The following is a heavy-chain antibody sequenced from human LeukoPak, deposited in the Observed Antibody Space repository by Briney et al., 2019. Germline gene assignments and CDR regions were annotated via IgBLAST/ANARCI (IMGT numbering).Heavy chain of an antibody. CDR2: IYYSGST. CDR3: ARLKGKKWEVLSLRAMYYFDY. D-gene: IGHD1-26*01. CDR1: GGSISSSSYY. Sequence: SETLSLTCTVSGGSISSSSYYWGWIRQPPGKGLEWIGSIYYSGSTYYNPSLKSRVTISVDTSKNQFSLKLSSVSAADTAVYYCARLKGKKWEVLSLRAMYYFDYWGQGTLVTVSS. J-gene: IGHJ4*02. V-gene: IGHV4-39*01.